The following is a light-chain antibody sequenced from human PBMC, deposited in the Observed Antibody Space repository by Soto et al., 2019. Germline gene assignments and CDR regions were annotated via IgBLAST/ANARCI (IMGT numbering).Light chain of an antibody. CDR2: GSS. CDR3: QQGHNWPLT. CDR1: QSISSE. Sequence: EIVMTQSPATLSVSPGERATLSCRASQSISSELAWYQQRPGQPPRLLIYGSSTRATCVPDRFTGSGSGSDFTLTISGLQSEVFAVYYCQQGHNWPLTFGQGTRLEI. J-gene: IGKJ2*01. V-gene: IGKV3-15*01.